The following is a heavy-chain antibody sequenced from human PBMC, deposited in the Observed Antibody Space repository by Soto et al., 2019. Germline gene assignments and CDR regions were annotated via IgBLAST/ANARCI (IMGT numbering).Heavy chain of an antibody. Sequence: EVQLVESGGVLVQPGGSLRVSCAASGFTFTNHAMSWVRQAPGKGLEWVSAISGSGGGTYYADSVKGRFTISRDNSDNTMYMKMNSLRAEDTAVYFCVRGGGRVGELTLSFDHWGQGTLVTVSS. CDR3: VRGGGRVGELTLSFDH. CDR2: ISGSGGGT. J-gene: IGHJ4*02. D-gene: IGHD3-10*01. CDR1: GFTFTNHA. V-gene: IGHV3-23*04.